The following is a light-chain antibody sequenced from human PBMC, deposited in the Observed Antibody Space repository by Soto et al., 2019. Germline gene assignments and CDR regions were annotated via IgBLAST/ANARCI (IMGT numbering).Light chain of an antibody. CDR3: HQYGRAPRT. CDR1: ETVNNNY. CDR2: AAS. J-gene: IGKJ1*01. V-gene: IGKV3-20*01. Sequence: DIVLTQSPGTLSLSPGERATLSCRASETVNNNYLAWYQQKPGQAPRLLFYAASTRATGIPDRFSGSGSGAGFTLTITRLEPEDLGVYYCHQYGRAPRTFGQGTKVEV.